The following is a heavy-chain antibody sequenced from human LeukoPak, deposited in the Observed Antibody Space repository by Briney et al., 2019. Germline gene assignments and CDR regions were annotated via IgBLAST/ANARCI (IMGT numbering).Heavy chain of an antibody. V-gene: IGHV3-23*01. CDR2: FSGSGGTT. Sequence: GGSMRLSCAASGFTFSNYAMNWVRQAPGRGLEWVSGFSGSGGTTYYADSVKGRFTISRDNSKNTLYLQMNSLRVEDTAVYYCANGNRCTSPNCLGYYYFYMDVWGKGTTVTVSS. CDR1: GFTFSNYA. J-gene: IGHJ6*03. CDR3: ANGNRCTSPNCLGYYYFYMDV. D-gene: IGHD2-8*01.